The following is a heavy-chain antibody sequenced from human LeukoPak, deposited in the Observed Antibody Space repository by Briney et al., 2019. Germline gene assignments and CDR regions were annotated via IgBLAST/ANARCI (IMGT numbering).Heavy chain of an antibody. CDR2: INHSGST. D-gene: IGHD2-2*02. CDR1: GGSFSGYY. J-gene: IGHJ4*02. CDR3: ARGEAAAIGNYFDY. V-gene: IGHV4-34*01. Sequence: SETLSLTCAVYGGSFSGYYWSGIRQPPGKGLEWIGEINHSGSTNYNPSLKSRVTISVDTSKNQFSLKLSSVTAADTAVYYCARGEAAAIGNYFDYWGQGTLVTVSS.